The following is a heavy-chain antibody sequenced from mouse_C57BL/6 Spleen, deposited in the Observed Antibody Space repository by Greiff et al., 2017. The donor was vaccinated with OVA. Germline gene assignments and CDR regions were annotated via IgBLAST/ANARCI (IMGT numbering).Heavy chain of an antibody. CDR3: ARYTTVVAPYWYFDV. V-gene: IGHV1-9*01. CDR1: GYTFTGYW. J-gene: IGHJ1*03. D-gene: IGHD1-1*01. Sequence: QVQLQQSGAELMKPGASVKLSCKATGYTFTGYWIEWVKQRPGHGLEWIGEILPGSGSTNYNGKFKGKATLTADKSSSTAYMQLSSLTSEDSAVYFCARYTTVVAPYWYFDVWGTGTTVTVSS. CDR2: ILPGSGST.